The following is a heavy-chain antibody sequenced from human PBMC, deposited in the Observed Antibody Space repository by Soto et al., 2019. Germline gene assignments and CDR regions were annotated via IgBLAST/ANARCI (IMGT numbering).Heavy chain of an antibody. J-gene: IGHJ4*02. Sequence: GGSLRLSCAASGFTFSSYAMSWVRQAPGEGLEWVSTISGSATSTYYADSVKGRFTISRDNSKNTLYLQMNSLRAEDTAVYYCAKISGYSYGPQMYYFDYWGQGTLVTVSS. CDR3: AKISGYSYGPQMYYFDY. D-gene: IGHD5-18*01. V-gene: IGHV3-23*01. CDR2: ISGSATST. CDR1: GFTFSSYA.